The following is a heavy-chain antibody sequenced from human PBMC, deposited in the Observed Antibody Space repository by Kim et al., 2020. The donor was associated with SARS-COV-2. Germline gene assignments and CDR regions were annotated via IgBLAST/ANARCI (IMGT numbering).Heavy chain of an antibody. CDR1: GFTFSNSA. Sequence: SVKVSCKASGFTFSNSAMQWVRQVRGQRLEWIGWIVVGSGKTKYAQKFQERVTITRDMPTSTAYMELSSLRSEDTAVYYCAAGRNYSDGSGHDPHLDYWGQGTLVTVSS. CDR2: IVVGSGKT. V-gene: IGHV1-58*02. D-gene: IGHD3-22*01. J-gene: IGHJ4*02. CDR3: AAGRNYSDGSGHDPHLDY.